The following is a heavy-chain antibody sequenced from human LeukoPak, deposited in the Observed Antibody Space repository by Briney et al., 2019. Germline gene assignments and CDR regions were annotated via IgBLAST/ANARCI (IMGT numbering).Heavy chain of an antibody. CDR2: INPDGSGK. D-gene: IGHD3-16*01. J-gene: IGHJ4*02. Sequence: QTGGALRLSCEASGFTLSTYWMNWVRQVPGKGVDWVANINPDGSGKRYVDSVKGRFTIARDNADNSLSLQMNSLRAEDTAVYYCASWGAGGNSWGQGTLVTVSS. CDR3: ASWGAGGNS. V-gene: IGHV3-7*01. CDR1: GFTLSTYW.